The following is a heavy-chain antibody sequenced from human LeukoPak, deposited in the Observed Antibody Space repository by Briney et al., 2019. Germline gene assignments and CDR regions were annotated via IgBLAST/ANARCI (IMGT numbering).Heavy chain of an antibody. CDR2: IIPIFGTA. V-gene: IGHV1-69*06. J-gene: IGHJ6*03. Sequence: PVKVSCKASGGTFSSYAISWVRQAPGQGLEWMGGIIPIFGTANYAQKFQGRVTITADKSTSTAYMELSSLRSEDTAVYYCARDWSLMAYYYYMDVWGKGTTVTVSS. CDR1: GGTFSSYA. D-gene: IGHD3-10*01. CDR3: ARDWSLMAYYYYMDV.